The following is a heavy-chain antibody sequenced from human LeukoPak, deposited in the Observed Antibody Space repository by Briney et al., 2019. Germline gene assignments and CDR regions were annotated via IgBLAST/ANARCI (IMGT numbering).Heavy chain of an antibody. CDR3: ASLPWLVRWIYY. V-gene: IGHV3-21*01. CDR2: ISGNSTYI. Sequence: PGGSLRLSCVASGFTFSSLAMNWVRQAPGKGLEWVSSISGNSTYIQYADSVKGRFTISRDTARNSLYLQMNNLRAEDTAVYYCASLPWLVRWIYYWGQGTLVTVSS. J-gene: IGHJ4*02. CDR1: GFTFSSLA. D-gene: IGHD6-19*01.